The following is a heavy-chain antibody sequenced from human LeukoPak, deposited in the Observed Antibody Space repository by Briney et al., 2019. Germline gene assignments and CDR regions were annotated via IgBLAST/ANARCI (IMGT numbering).Heavy chain of an antibody. V-gene: IGHV3-23*01. D-gene: IGHD6-13*01. CDR2: ISGSGGST. J-gene: IGHJ3*02. CDR1: AFTFSNYA. CDR3: ARAEYSSSLSSFDAFDI. Sequence: GGSLRLSCAASAFTFSNYAMGWVRQAPGKGLEWVSAISGSGGSTYYADSVKSRFTTSRDNSKNTLYLQMNSLRAEDTAVYYCARAEYSSSLSSFDAFDIWGQGTMVTVSS.